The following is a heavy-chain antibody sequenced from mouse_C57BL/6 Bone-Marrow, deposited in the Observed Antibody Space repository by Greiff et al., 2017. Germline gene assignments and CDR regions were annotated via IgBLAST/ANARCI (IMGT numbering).Heavy chain of an antibody. J-gene: IGHJ2*01. CDR2: ISSGGSYT. CDR3: ARLYDGYSFDY. Sequence: EVQGVESGGDLVKPGGSLKLSCAASGFTFSSYGMSWVRQTPDKRLEWVATISSGGSYTYYPDSVKGRFTISRDNAKNTLYLPMSSLKSEDTAMYYCARLYDGYSFDYWGQGTTLTVSS. D-gene: IGHD2-3*01. V-gene: IGHV5-6*01. CDR1: GFTFSSYG.